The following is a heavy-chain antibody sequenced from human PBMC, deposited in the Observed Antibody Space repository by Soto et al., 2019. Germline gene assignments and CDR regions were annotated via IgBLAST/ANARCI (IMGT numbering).Heavy chain of an antibody. CDR3: ASIHWAQCSLDY. Sequence: QLQLQESGSRLVKTSETLSLTCAVSGGSIDSDAFSLSWIRQPPGKCLVWIGYVTHSGTAYSIPSLNGRLTPSADSSQAQFALKLMSVSAADSVFCYCASIHWAQCSLDYWGRGILVTVSS. V-gene: IGHV4-30-2*01. CDR2: VTHSGTA. CDR1: GGSIDSDAFS. D-gene: IGHD3-16*01. J-gene: IGHJ4*02.